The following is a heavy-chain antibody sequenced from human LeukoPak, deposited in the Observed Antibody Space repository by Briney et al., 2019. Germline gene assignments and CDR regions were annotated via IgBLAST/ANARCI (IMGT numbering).Heavy chain of an antibody. Sequence: SETLFLTCTVSGGSISSYYWSWIRQPPGKGLEWIGYIYYSGSTNYNPSLKSRVTISEDTSKNQFSLKLSSVTAADTAVYYCARLRPVNCFDPWGQGTLVTVSS. V-gene: IGHV4-59*01. CDR2: IYYSGST. CDR3: ARLRPVNCFDP. CDR1: GGSISSYY. J-gene: IGHJ5*02.